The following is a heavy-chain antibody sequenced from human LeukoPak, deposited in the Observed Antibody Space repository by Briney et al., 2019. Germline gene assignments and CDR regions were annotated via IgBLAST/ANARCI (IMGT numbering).Heavy chain of an antibody. Sequence: PSETLSLTCAVYGGSFSGYYWSWIRQPPGKGLEWIGEINHSGSTNYNPSLESRVTISVDTSKNQFSLKLSSVTAADTAVYYCARVSVTMVRGVSLIDYWGQGTLVAVSS. CDR2: INHSGST. V-gene: IGHV4-34*01. J-gene: IGHJ4*02. CDR3: ARVSVTMVRGVSLIDY. CDR1: GGSFSGYY. D-gene: IGHD3-10*01.